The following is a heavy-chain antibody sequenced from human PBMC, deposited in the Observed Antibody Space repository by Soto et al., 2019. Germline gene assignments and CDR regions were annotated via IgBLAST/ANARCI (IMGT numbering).Heavy chain of an antibody. D-gene: IGHD6-13*01. CDR1: GGTFSSYA. J-gene: IGHJ4*02. CDR2: IIPIFGTA. Sequence: GPSVKVSCKASGGTFSSYAISWVRQAPGQGLEWMGGIIPIFGTANYAQKFQGRVTITADKSTSTAYMELSSLRSEDTAVYYCASIAAAGHVFDYWGQGTLVTVSS. V-gene: IGHV1-69*06. CDR3: ASIAAAGHVFDY.